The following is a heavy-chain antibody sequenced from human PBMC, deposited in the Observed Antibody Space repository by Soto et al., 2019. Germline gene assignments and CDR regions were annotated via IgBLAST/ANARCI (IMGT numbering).Heavy chain of an antibody. CDR1: GYTFTGYY. CDR2: IKPNNGDT. CDR3: ARLTSYYDSRGSSDY. D-gene: IGHD3-22*01. J-gene: IGHJ4*02. V-gene: IGHV1-2*02. Sequence: ASVKVSCKASGYTFTGYYIYCLRQAPGQGLAWMGWIKPNNGDTNYAQKFQGRVTMTRDSSISTAYLELSRLRSDDTATYYCARLTSYYDSRGSSDYWGQGTLVTVSS.